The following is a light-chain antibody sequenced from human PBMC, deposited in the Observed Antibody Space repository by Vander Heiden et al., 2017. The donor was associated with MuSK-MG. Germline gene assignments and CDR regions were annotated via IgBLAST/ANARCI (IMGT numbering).Light chain of an antibody. Sequence: QSALTQPASVSGSPGQSITISCTGTNSDVGGYRYVSWYQQHPGKVPKLIIYDVDQRPAGASDRFSGFKSGNTAFLSISGRQAEDEADYYCSSYTINSPPVFGGGNSMNVL. CDR2: DVD. CDR1: NSDVGGYRY. CDR3: SSYTINSPPV. V-gene: IGLV2-14*03. J-gene: IGLJ2*01.